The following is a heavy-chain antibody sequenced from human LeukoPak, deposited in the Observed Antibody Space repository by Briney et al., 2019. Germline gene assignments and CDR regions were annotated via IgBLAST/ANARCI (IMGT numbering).Heavy chain of an antibody. CDR3: ARDWGGDHRGIAY. Sequence: GGSLRLSCAASGINFGRYWMSWARQAPGKGLEWVANMSPDGSQQNYVDSVKGRFTISRDNAKNSLDLQMNSLRAEDTALYYCARDWGGDHRGIAYWGQGTLVTVSS. CDR1: GINFGRYW. V-gene: IGHV3-7*01. CDR2: MSPDGSQQ. D-gene: IGHD3-16*01. J-gene: IGHJ4*02.